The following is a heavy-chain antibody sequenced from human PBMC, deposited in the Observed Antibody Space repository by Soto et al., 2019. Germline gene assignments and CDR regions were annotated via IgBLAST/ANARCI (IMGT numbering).Heavy chain of an antibody. CDR3: ARDIVVVTALDYYYYGMDV. V-gene: IGHV6-1*01. Sequence: SQTLSLTCAISGDSVSSNSAAWNWIRQSPSRGLEWLGRTYYRSKWYNDYAVSVKSRITINPDTSKNQFSLQLNSVTPEDTAVYYCARDIVVVTALDYYYYGMDVWGQVTTVTVSS. CDR2: TYYRSKWYN. D-gene: IGHD2-21*02. J-gene: IGHJ6*02. CDR1: GDSVSSNSAA.